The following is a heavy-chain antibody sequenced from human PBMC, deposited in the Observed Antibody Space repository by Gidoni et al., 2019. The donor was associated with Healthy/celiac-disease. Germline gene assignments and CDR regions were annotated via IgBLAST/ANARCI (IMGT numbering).Heavy chain of an antibody. D-gene: IGHD3-22*01. Sequence: GSIGYADSVKGRFTISRDNAKNSLYLQMNSLRAEDTALYYCAKIGSGPNPPDSSGYLGGMDVWGQGTTVTVSS. J-gene: IGHJ6*02. V-gene: IGHV3-9*01. CDR2: GSI. CDR3: AKIGSGPNPPDSSGYLGGMDV.